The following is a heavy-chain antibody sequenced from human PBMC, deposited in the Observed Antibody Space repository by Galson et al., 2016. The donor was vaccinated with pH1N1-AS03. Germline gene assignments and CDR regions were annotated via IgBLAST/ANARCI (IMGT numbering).Heavy chain of an antibody. V-gene: IGHV2-5*02. CDR2: IYWDDDK. D-gene: IGHD2/OR15-2a*01. CDR3: TRSRYYNTNLYYFDY. CDR1: GFSLATSGVG. J-gene: IGHJ4*02. Sequence: PALVKPTQTLTLTCAFSGFSLATSGVGVGWIRQPPGKALEWLALIYWDDDKLYIPSLKSRLTVTKDTSKNLVVLTLTDMDPVDTATYFCTRSRYYNTNLYYFDYWGQGTLVTVSS.